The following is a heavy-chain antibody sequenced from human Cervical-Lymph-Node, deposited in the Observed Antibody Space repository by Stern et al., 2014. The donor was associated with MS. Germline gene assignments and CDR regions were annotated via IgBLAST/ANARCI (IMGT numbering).Heavy chain of an antibody. Sequence: QVQLVLSGTDVKGPESLDGVSSQGSSANFSVLRFGGSRQTPGKALGWMGGIIPILETATYAQKLQVRVTITADSSTSRVHMEMTGLRSEDTAVFYCALLSYNSGPESWGQGTLVTVSS. V-gene: IGHV1-69*06. D-gene: IGHD1-1*01. CDR3: ALLSYNSGPES. J-gene: IGHJ5*02. CDR2: IIPILETA. CDR1: SANFSVLR.